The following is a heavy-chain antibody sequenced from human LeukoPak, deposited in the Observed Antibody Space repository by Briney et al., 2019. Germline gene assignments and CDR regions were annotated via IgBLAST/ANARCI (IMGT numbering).Heavy chain of an antibody. CDR2: INHSGST. Sequence: SETLSLTCAVYGGSFSGYYWSWIRQPPGKGLEWIGEINHSGSTNYNPSLKSRVTISVDTSKNQFSLKLSSVTAADTAVYYCARGLIAAAGTGWRPNYYYYMDVWGKGTTVTISS. V-gene: IGHV4-34*01. CDR1: GGSFSGYY. CDR3: ARGLIAAAGTGWRPNYYYYMDV. D-gene: IGHD6-13*01. J-gene: IGHJ6*03.